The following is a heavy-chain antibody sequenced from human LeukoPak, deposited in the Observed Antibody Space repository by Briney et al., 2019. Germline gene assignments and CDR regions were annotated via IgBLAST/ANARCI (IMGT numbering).Heavy chain of an antibody. CDR3: ARYFDWLSTVAGMDV. D-gene: IGHD3-9*01. V-gene: IGHV4-38-2*02. CDR1: GYSISSGYY. J-gene: IGHJ6*02. CDR2: IYHSGNT. Sequence: PSETLSLTCTVSGYSISSGYYWGWIRQPPGKGLEWIGGIYHSGNTYYNPSLGSRVTMSVDKSKNQFSLKLSSVTAADTAVYYCARYFDWLSTVAGMDVWGQGTTVTVSS.